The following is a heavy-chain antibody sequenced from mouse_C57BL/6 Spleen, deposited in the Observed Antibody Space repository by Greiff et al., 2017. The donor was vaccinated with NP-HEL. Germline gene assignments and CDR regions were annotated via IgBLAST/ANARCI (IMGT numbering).Heavy chain of an antibody. CDR2: IDPSDSYT. J-gene: IGHJ2*01. CDR1: GYTFTSYW. V-gene: IGHV1-50*01. D-gene: IGHD2-2*01. CDR3: ARRSYYGYLDY. Sequence: VQLQQPGAELVKPGASVKLSCKASGYTFTSYWMQWVKQRPGQGLEWIGEIDPSDSYTNYNQKFKGKATLTVDTSSSTAYMQLSSLTSEDSAVYYCARRSYYGYLDYWGQGTTLTVSS.